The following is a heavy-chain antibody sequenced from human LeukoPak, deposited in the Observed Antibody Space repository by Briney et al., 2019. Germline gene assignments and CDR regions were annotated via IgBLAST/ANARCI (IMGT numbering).Heavy chain of an antibody. CDR3: AREVVTVRYFDL. J-gene: IGHJ2*01. Sequence: PSETLSLTCTVSGGSISSYYWSWIRQPPGKGLEWIGYIYYSGSTNYNPSLKSRVTISVDTSKNQFSLKPSSVTAADTAVYYCAREVVTVRYFDLWGRGTLVTVSS. CDR1: GGSISSYY. D-gene: IGHD4-23*01. CDR2: IYYSGST. V-gene: IGHV4-59*01.